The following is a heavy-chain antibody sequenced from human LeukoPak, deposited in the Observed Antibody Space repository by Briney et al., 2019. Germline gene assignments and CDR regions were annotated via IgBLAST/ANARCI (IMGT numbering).Heavy chain of an antibody. J-gene: IGHJ6*02. V-gene: IGHV3-30*18. D-gene: IGHD3-10*01. CDR3: AKALRGFGELSMDV. CDR1: GFTFSSYG. CDR2: ISYDGSNK. Sequence: GGSLRLSCAASGFTFSSYGMHWVRQAPGKGLEWVAVISYDGSNKYYADSVKGRFTISRDNSKNTLYLQMNSLRAEDTAVYYCAKALRGFGELSMDVWGQGTTVTVSS.